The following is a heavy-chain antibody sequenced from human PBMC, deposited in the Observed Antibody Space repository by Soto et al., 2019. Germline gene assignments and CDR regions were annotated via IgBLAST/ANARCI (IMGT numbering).Heavy chain of an antibody. CDR2: IYSGGST. D-gene: IGHD2-8*01. CDR1: GFTVSSNY. Sequence: EVQLVESGGGLIQPGGSLRLSCAASGFTVSSNYMSCVRQAPGKGLEWVSVIYSGGSTDYADSVKGRFTISRDNAKNTLYLHMHRLRAEDTAVYYCSSDQGWYANWGQGTLVTVSS. J-gene: IGHJ4*02. V-gene: IGHV3-53*01. CDR3: SSDQGWYAN.